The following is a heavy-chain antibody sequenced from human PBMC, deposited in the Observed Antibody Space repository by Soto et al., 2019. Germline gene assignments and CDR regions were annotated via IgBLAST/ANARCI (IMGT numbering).Heavy chain of an antibody. V-gene: IGHV3-66*01. D-gene: IGHD6-13*01. CDR1: GFTVSSYH. CDR2: IYSAGSA. Sequence: GGSLRLSCAASGFTVSSYHMSWVRQAPGKGLEWVSIIYSAGSADFADSVKGRFTISRDNSKNTLYLQMSSLRAEDTAVYYCTRVYSSSYHYFDYWGQGTLDTVSS. J-gene: IGHJ4*02. CDR3: TRVYSSSYHYFDY.